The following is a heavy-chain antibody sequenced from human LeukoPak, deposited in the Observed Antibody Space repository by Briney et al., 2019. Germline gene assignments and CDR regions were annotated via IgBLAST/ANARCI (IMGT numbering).Heavy chain of an antibody. V-gene: IGHV4-61*02. J-gene: IGHJ4*02. D-gene: IGHD3-9*01. CDR2: IYTSGST. Sequence: SETLSLTCTVSGGSISSSSYYWSWIRQPAGKGLEWIGRIYTSGSTNYNPSLKSRVTISVDTSNNQFSLRLSSVTAADTAVYYCAGPGGYFDWLPYGYWGQGTLVTVSS. CDR3: AGPGGYFDWLPYGY. CDR1: GGSISSSSYY.